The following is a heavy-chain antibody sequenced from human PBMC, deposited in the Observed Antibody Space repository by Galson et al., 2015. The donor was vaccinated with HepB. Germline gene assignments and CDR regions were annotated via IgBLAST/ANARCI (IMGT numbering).Heavy chain of an antibody. CDR1: GFTFNTYV. CDR3: ARVGRPAAPSFDY. V-gene: IGHV3-23*01. J-gene: IGHJ4*02. Sequence: SLRLSCAASGFTFNTYVMSWVRQAPGKGLEWVSSISGSGASTWYADSVKGRFTISRDNSKNTLYLQMNSLTVDDTAVYFCARVGRPAAPSFDYWGQGTLLTVSS. CDR2: ISGSGAST. D-gene: IGHD2-15*01.